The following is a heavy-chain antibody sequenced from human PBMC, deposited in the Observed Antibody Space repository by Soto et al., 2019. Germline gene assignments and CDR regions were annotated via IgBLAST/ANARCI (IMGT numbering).Heavy chain of an antibody. V-gene: IGHV2-70*01. Sequence: SGPTLVNPTQTLTLTCTFSGFSLSTSGMCVSWIRQPPGKALEWLALIDWDDDKYYSTSLKTRLTISKDTSKNQVVLTMTNMDPVDTATYYCARIPDRDYYDSSGRRDYFEYWGQGTLVTVSS. J-gene: IGHJ4*02. CDR1: GFSLSTSGMC. D-gene: IGHD3-22*01. CDR3: ARIPDRDYYDSSGRRDYFEY. CDR2: IDWDDDK.